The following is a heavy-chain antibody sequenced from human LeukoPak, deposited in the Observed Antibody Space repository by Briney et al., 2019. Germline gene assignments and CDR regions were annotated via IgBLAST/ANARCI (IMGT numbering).Heavy chain of an antibody. D-gene: IGHD2/OR15-2a*01. CDR3: ARGLNIAEYVVYYGMDV. V-gene: IGHV1-8*01. Sequence: ASVKVSCKASGYTFTSYDINWVRQATGQGLEWMGWMNPNSGNTGYAQKFQGRVTMTRNTSISTAYMELSSLRSEDTAVYYCARGLNIAEYVVYYGMDVWGQGTTVTVSS. CDR2: MNPNSGNT. CDR1: GYTFTSYD. J-gene: IGHJ6*02.